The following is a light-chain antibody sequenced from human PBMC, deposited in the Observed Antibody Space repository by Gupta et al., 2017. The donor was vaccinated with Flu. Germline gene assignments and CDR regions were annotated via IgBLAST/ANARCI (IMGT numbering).Light chain of an antibody. V-gene: IGLV1-47*01. CDR3: AAWDDSRSGVV. CDR1: NSNIGSNY. CDR2: RIN. Sequence: RVTISCSGGNSNIGSNYVYWYQQHTGAAPKLLIYRINQRPSGVPDRFSGSKSGTSASLVISGLRAEDEADYYCAAWDDSRSGVVFGGGTKLTVL. J-gene: IGLJ2*01.